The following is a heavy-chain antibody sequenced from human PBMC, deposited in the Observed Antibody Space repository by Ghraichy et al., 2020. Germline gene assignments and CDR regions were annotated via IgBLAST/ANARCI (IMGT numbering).Heavy chain of an antibody. V-gene: IGHV4-34*01. CDR2: INHSGST. D-gene: IGHD3-3*01. J-gene: IGHJ4*02. Sequence: SETLSLTCAVYGGSFSGYYWSWIRQPPGKGLEWIGEINHSGSTNYNPSLKSRVTISVDTSKNQFSLKLSSVTAADTAVYYCARRRGRESTIFGVAHRGPFAYWGQGTLVTVSS. CDR3: ARRRGRESTIFGVAHRGPFAY. CDR1: GGSFSGYY.